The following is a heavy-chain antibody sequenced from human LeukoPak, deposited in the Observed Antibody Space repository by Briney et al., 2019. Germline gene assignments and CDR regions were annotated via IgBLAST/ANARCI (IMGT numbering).Heavy chain of an antibody. D-gene: IGHD2-2*01. J-gene: IGHJ6*02. V-gene: IGHV3-23*01. CDR2: ISGSGGST. CDR1: GFTFSSYA. Sequence: GGSLRLSCAASGFTFSSYAMSWVRQAPGKGLEWVSAISGSGGSTYYADSVKGRFTISRDNSKNTLYLQMNSLRAEDTAVYYCECAIPAAHYYYGMDVWGQGTTVTVSS. CDR3: ECAIPAAHYYYGMDV.